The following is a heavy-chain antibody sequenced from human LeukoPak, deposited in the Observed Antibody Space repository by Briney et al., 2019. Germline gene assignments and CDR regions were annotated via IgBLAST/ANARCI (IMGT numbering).Heavy chain of an antibody. Sequence: ASVKVSCKASAYTFTDYYMHWVRQAPGQGLEWMGWINPKSGGTNYVQKFQGRVTMTRDTSISTAYMELNRLRSDDTAMYCARGPHLFLTNYFIAYWGQGTLVTVSS. CDR3: ARGPHLFLTNYFIAY. CDR2: INPKSGGT. V-gene: IGHV1-2*02. D-gene: IGHD3-9*01. CDR1: AYTFTDYY. J-gene: IGHJ4*02.